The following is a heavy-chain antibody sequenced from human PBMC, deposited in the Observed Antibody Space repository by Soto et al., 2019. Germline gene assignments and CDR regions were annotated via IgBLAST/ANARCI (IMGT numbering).Heavy chain of an antibody. J-gene: IGHJ4*02. V-gene: IGHV3-15*07. D-gene: IGHD2-15*01. CDR3: TTADIVVVVAATQEYYFDY. CDR2: IKSKTDGGTT. CDR1: GFTFSNAW. Sequence: GGSLRLSCAASGFTFSNAWMNWVRQAPGKGLEWVGRIKSKTDGGTTDYAAPVKGRFTISRDDSKNTLYLQMNSLKTEDTAVYYCTTADIVVVVAATQEYYFDYWGQGTLVTVSS.